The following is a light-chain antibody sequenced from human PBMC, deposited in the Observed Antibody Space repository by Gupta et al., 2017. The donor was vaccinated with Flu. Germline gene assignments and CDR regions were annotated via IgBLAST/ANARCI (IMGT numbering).Light chain of an antibody. CDR2: WPS. CDR3: RQYDDSPVT. V-gene: IGKV4-1*01. Sequence: SLGERANTNCKSSQSILSSSNNKNYLASHQQKPGQPPTLLISWPSNRESGVPDRLSGSASGTDFPLTIITMQVVDVAVYFFRQYDDSPVTFGGGTKLEIK. J-gene: IGKJ4*01. CDR1: QSILSSSNNKNY.